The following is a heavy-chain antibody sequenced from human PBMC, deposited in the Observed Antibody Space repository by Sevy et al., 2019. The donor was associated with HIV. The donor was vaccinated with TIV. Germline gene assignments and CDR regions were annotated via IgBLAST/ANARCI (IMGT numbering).Heavy chain of an antibody. CDR1: GYTSSIYR. Sequence: ASVKVSCKVSGYTSSIYRITWVRLAPGQGLEWMGWISPHTGDTKFAENFQDRVTMSTDTSTATAYMELSSLRSDDTAVYYCARAFCTSGRCYSLAYWGQGTLVTVSS. CDR3: ARAFCTSGRCYSLAY. J-gene: IGHJ4*02. D-gene: IGHD2-15*01. V-gene: IGHV1-18*01. CDR2: ISPHTGDT.